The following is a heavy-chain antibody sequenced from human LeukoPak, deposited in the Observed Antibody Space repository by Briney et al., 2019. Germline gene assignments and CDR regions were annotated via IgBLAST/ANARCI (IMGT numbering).Heavy chain of an antibody. Sequence: GGSLRLSCAASGFTFSDYYMSWIRQAPGKGLEWVSYISSSGSTIYYADSVKGRFTISRDNSKNTLYLQMNSLRAEDTAVYYCARVRPGLYYFDYWGQGTLVTVSS. CDR3: ARVRPGLYYFDY. J-gene: IGHJ4*02. CDR1: GFTFSDYY. CDR2: ISSSGSTI. V-gene: IGHV3-11*01.